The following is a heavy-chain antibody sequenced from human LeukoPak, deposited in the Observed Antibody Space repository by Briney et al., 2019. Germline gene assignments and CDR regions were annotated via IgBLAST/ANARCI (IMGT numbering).Heavy chain of an antibody. CDR3: ARDSRTYCSGGTCYARWFDP. V-gene: IGHV4-59*11. CDR2: IYYSGST. D-gene: IGHD2-15*01. Sequence: SETLSLTCTVSGGSISSRYWSWIRQPPGKGLEWIGYIYYSGSTNYNPSLKSRVIILVDTSKEQVSLKLSPATPAHTAVYYCARDSRTYCSGGTCYARWFDPWGQGILVTVSS. J-gene: IGHJ5*02. CDR1: GGSISSRY.